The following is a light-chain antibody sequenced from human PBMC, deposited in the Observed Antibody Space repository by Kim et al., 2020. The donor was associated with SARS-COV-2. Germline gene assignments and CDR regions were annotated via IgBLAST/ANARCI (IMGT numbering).Light chain of an antibody. V-gene: IGKV1-17*01. CDR2: DAI. CDR3: LHHRSFPYT. CDR1: QDIRSD. Sequence: DIQITQSPSSLSASVGDRVTITCRASQDIRSDLGWIQQKPGKAPKRLIYDAISFESGVPSRFSGSGSGTEFTLTINRLRPEDFTTYYCLHHRSFPYTFGRGTKLEI. J-gene: IGKJ2*01.